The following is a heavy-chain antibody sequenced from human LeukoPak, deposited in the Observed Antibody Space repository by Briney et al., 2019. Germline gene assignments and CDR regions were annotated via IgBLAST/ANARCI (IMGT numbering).Heavy chain of an antibody. Sequence: PSETLSLTCTVSGGSISSYYWSWIRQPPGKGLEWIGYIYYSGSTNYNPSLKSRVTISVDTSKNQFSLKLSSVTAADTAVYYCARATAAGSWFDPWGQGTLVTVSP. CDR2: IYYSGST. D-gene: IGHD6-13*01. CDR3: ARATAAGSWFDP. J-gene: IGHJ5*02. CDR1: GGSISSYY. V-gene: IGHV4-59*01.